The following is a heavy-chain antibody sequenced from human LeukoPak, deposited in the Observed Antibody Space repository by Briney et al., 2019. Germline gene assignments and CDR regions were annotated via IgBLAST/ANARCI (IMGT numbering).Heavy chain of an antibody. Sequence: PGRSLRLSCAASGFTFNDYAMHWVRQAPRQGLEWVSGISWNSGRIGYADSVKGRFTISRDNAKNSLYPQMNSLRAEDTALYYCAKDTSHDYWGQGTLVTVSS. CDR3: AKDTSHDY. V-gene: IGHV3-9*01. CDR1: GFTFNDYA. J-gene: IGHJ4*02. CDR2: ISWNSGRI.